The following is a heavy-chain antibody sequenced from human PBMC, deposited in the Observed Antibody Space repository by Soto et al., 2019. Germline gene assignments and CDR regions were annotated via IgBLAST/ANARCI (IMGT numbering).Heavy chain of an antibody. J-gene: IGHJ4*02. CDR3: ARAPRGNYGYPSYFDY. CDR2: IYYSGST. Sequence: PSETLSLTCTVSGGSISSSSYYWSWIRQHPGKGLEWIGYIYYSGSTNYNPSLKSRVTISVDTSKNQFSLKLSSVTAADTAVYYCARAPRGNYGYPSYFDYWGQGTLVTVSS. CDR1: GGSISSSSYY. D-gene: IGHD3-10*01. V-gene: IGHV4-61*01.